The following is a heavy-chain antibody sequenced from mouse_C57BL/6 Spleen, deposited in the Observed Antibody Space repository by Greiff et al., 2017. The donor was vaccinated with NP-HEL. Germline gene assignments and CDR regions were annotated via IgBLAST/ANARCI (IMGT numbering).Heavy chain of an antibody. V-gene: IGHV2-2*02. Sequence: VQLQESGPGLVQPSQSLSITCTVSGFSLTSYGVHWVRQAPGKGLEWLGVICSGGSTDYNAAFISSLSISKADSKSQVFFKMNSLQANDTAIDYYASSSSSYYFDYWGQGTTLTVSS. CDR3: ASSSSSYYFDY. D-gene: IGHD1-1*01. CDR2: ICSGGST. CDR1: GFSLTSYG. J-gene: IGHJ2*01.